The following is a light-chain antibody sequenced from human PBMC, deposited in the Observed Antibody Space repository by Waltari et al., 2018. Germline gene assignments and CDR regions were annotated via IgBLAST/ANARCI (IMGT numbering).Light chain of an antibody. CDR1: QSVGGN. Sequence: EIVLTQSPGTLSLSPGESATLPCWASQSVGGNLARYQQKPVQAPRLLIYGASSRATGIPDRFSGSGSGTEFSLTISRLEPEDFAVYYCQHYVRLPATFGQGTKVEIK. CDR3: QHYVRLPAT. CDR2: GAS. J-gene: IGKJ1*01. V-gene: IGKV3-20*01.